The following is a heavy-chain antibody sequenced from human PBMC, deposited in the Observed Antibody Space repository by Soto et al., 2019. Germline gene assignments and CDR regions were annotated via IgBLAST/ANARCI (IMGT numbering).Heavy chain of an antibody. J-gene: IGHJ4*02. CDR3: AKEKNRVFDY. CDR2: ITWDGGST. CDR1: GFTFDDYS. V-gene: IGHV3-43*01. Sequence: EVHLVVSGGLVVRPGGSLRLSCAASGFTFDDYSMHWVRQPPGKGLEWVSLITWDGGSTFYSDSVKGRFTISRDNSKNSLVLQMNSLTTEDTALYYCAKEKNRVFDYWGQGPLVTVSS.